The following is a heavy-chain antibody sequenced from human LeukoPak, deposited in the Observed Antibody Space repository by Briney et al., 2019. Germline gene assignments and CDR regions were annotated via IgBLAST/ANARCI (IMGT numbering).Heavy chain of an antibody. CDR2: ISYDGSNK. J-gene: IGHJ1*01. CDR1: GFTFSSYG. D-gene: IGHD3-22*01. CDR3: ARGEYYYDGGY. Sequence: GGSLRLSCAASGFTFSSYGMHWVRQAPGKGLEWVAVISYDGSNKYYADPVKGRFTISRDNSKNTLYLQMNSLRAEDTAVYYCARGEYYYDGGYWGQGTLVTVSS. V-gene: IGHV3-30*03.